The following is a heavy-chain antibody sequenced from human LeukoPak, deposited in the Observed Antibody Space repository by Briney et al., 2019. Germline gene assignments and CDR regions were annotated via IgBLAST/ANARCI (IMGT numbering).Heavy chain of an antibody. V-gene: IGHV3-9*01. CDR3: AKDDGYSYGYYFDY. J-gene: IGHJ4*02. D-gene: IGHD5-18*01. CDR1: GFTFDDYA. Sequence: GGSLRLSCAASGFTFDDYAMHWVRHAPGKGLEWVSGISWNSGSIGYADSVKGRFTISRDNAKNSLYLRMNSLRAEDTALHYCAKDDGYSYGYYFDYWGQGTLVTVSS. CDR2: ISWNSGSI.